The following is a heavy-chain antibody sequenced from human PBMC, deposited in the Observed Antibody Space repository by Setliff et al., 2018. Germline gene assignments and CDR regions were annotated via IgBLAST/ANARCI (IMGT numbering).Heavy chain of an antibody. CDR1: GGSISSGNYY. D-gene: IGHD3-22*01. CDR3: ARGRSFESSSYYFPFDY. V-gene: IGHV4-61*09. CDR2: IFSKGST. J-gene: IGHJ4*02. Sequence: KPSETLSLTCTVSGGSISSGNYYWSWIRQPAGKAPEWIGHIFSKGSTNNNPSLKSRVTISIDSSKNQMSLRMTSVTAADTAVYYCARGRSFESSSYYFPFDYWGLGTLVTVSS.